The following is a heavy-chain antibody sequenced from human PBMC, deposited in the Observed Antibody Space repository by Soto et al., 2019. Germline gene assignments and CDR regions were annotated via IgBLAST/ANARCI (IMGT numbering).Heavy chain of an antibody. V-gene: IGHV1-2*04. Sequence: ASVKVSCKASGYTFPGSFIHWVRQAPGQGLEWMGWINPNSGGTNYAQKFQGWVTMTRDTSISTAYMELSRLRSDDTAVYYCARGSVAGTEYYYYYMDVWGKGTTVTVSS. J-gene: IGHJ6*03. CDR3: ARGSVAGTEYYYYYMDV. CDR2: INPNSGGT. CDR1: GYTFPGSF. D-gene: IGHD6-19*01.